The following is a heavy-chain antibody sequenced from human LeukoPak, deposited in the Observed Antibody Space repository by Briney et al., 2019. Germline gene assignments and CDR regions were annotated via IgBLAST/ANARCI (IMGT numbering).Heavy chain of an antibody. V-gene: IGHV1-18*01. J-gene: IGHJ1*01. CDR1: GYTFTSYG. Sequence: ASEKVSCNTSGYTFTSYGISWVRQAPGQRLEYMGWINTYNGHTNYAQKLQGRVTVTTDTSTSTAYLELRSLRSDDTAVYYCARDGPRGYFQHWGQGTLITVSS. CDR2: INTYNGHT. CDR3: ARDGPRGYFQH. D-gene: IGHD1-14*01.